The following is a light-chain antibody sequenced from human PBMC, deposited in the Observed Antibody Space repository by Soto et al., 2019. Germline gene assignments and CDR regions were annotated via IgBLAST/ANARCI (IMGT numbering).Light chain of an antibody. V-gene: IGKV3D-11*01. CDR3: QQRSNWIT. CDR1: QGVSSY. CDR2: DAS. J-gene: IGKJ5*01. Sequence: EIVLTQSPGTLSLSPGERATLSCRASQGVSSYLAWYQQKPGQAPRLLIYDASNRATGIPARFSGSGPGTDFTLTISSLEPEDFAVYYCQQRSNWITFGQGTRLEIK.